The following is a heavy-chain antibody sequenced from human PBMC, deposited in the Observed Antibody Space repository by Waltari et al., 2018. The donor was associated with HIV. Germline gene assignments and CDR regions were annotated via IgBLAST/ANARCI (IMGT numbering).Heavy chain of an antibody. J-gene: IGHJ4*02. V-gene: IGHV4-39*01. CDR3: ASTGYTYGLDY. CDR1: GGSISSSNYF. D-gene: IGHD5-18*01. Sequence: QLQLQESGPGLVKPSETLSLTCTVSGGSISSSNYFWGWLRPPPGKGLECIGSIYHSGSTYYNPSRKSRVTISVDTSKSQFSLKLSSVTAADTAVYYCASTGYTYGLDYWGQGTLVTVSS. CDR2: IYHSGST.